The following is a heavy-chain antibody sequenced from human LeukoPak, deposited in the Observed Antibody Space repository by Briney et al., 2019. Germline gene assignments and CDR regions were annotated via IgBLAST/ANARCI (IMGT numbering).Heavy chain of an antibody. CDR3: ARELQVRYFDWLHGNWFDP. CDR1: GYTFTSYD. CDR2: MNPNSGNT. J-gene: IGHJ5*02. V-gene: IGHV1-8*01. Sequence: GASVKVSCKASGYTFTSYDINGVGQATGQGIEWMGWMNPNSGNTGYAQKFQGRVTMTRNTSISTAYMELSSLRSEDTAVYYCARELQVRYFDWLHGNWFDPWGQGTLVTVSS. D-gene: IGHD3-9*01.